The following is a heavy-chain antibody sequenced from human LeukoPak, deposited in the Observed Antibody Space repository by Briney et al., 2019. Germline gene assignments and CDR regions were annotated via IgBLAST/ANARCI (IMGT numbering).Heavy chain of an antibody. CDR1: GFTFDDYA. Sequence: GRSLRLSCAASGFTFDDYAMHWVRQAPGKGLEWVSGISWNSGSIGYADSVKGRFTIYRDNAKNSLYLQMNSLRVEDTALYYCAKELTYYYDSSGYKPYYYYYYGMDVWGQGTTVTVSS. J-gene: IGHJ6*02. CDR2: ISWNSGSI. CDR3: AKELTYYYDSSGYKPYYYYYYGMDV. D-gene: IGHD3-22*01. V-gene: IGHV3-9*01.